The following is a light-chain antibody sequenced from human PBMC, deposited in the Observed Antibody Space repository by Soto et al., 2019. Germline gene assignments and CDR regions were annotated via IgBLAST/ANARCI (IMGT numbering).Light chain of an antibody. CDR1: QTVRNSY. CDR3: QQYDGSLPYT. CDR2: GVS. Sequence: EIVLTQSPGTLSLSPGERATLSCRASQTVRNSYLAWYQQKPGQAPRLLIYGVSARATGIPDRFSGSGSVTDFTLTSSRLEPEDFAVFYCQQYDGSLPYTFGQGTKLEIK. J-gene: IGKJ2*01. V-gene: IGKV3-20*01.